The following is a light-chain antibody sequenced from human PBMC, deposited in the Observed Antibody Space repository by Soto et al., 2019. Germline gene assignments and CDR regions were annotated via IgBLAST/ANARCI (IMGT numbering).Light chain of an antibody. CDR2: GIS. CDR1: QSVNSNY. J-gene: IGKJ2*01. Sequence: EVVLTQSPGTLSLSPGERATLSCRASQSVNSNYLAWYQQKPGQPPRLLIYGISNRATGIPDKFSGSSSGADFNLTISRLEPDDFALYICQQYGSTPPTFGQGTKLQIK. CDR3: QQYGSTPPT. V-gene: IGKV3-20*01.